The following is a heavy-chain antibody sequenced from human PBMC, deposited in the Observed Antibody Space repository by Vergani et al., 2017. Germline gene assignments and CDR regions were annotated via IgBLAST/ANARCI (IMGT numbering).Heavy chain of an antibody. D-gene: IGHD2-15*01. V-gene: IGHV1-46*01. CDR2: INPSGGST. CDR3: ASQRGVADAFDI. CDR1: GYTFTSYY. Sequence: QVQLVQSGAEVKKPGASVKVSCKASGYTFTSYYMHWVRQAPGQGLEWMGIINPSGGSTSYAQKCQGRVTMTRDTSTSTVYMELSSLRSEDTAVYYCASQRGVADAFDIWGQGTMVTVSS. J-gene: IGHJ3*02.